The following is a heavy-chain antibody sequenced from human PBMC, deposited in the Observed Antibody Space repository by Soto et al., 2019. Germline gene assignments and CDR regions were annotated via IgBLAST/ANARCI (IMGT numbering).Heavy chain of an antibody. CDR1: GFTFSSYA. V-gene: IGHV3-23*01. CDR3: VKDREYGDFFDY. J-gene: IGHJ4*02. Sequence: EVQLLESGGGLVQPGGSLRLSCAASGFTFSSYAMSWVRQAPGKGLEWVSAISGSGGSTYYADSVKGRFTISRDNSKNTQYLQMNTLRAEDTAVYYCVKDREYGDFFDYWGQGTLVTVSS. D-gene: IGHD4-17*01. CDR2: ISGSGGST.